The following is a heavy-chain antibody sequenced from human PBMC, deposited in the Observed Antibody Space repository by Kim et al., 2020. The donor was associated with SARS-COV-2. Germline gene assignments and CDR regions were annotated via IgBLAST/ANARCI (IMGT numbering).Heavy chain of an antibody. CDR2: ISSSSSYI. J-gene: IGHJ5*02. Sequence: GGSLRLSCAASGFTFSSYSMNWVRQAPGKGLEWVSSISSSSSYIYYADSVKGRFTISRDNAKNSLYLQMNSLRAEDTAVYYCARERFGELSRQGLYNWFDPWGQGTLVTVSS. D-gene: IGHD3-10*01. V-gene: IGHV3-21*01. CDR1: GFTFSSYS. CDR3: ARERFGELSRQGLYNWFDP.